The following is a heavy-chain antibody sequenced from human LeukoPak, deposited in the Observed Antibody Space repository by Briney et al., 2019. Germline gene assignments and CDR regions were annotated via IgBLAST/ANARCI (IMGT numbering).Heavy chain of an antibody. V-gene: IGHV3-48*03. J-gene: IGHJ2*01. CDR1: GFTFSSYE. D-gene: IGHD3-9*01. CDR3: ARESYFDWYFDL. CDR2: ISGSGTST. Sequence: QPGGSLRLSCAASGFTFSSYEMSWVRQAPGKGLEWVSYISGSGTSTYYADSVKGRFPISRYNAKNSLYLQMNSLSAEDTAVYYCARESYFDWYFDLWGRGTLVTVSS.